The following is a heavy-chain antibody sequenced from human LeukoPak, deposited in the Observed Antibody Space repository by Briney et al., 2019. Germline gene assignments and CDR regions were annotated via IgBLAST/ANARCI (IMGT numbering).Heavy chain of an antibody. CDR1: GRSISSYY. Sequence: PSETLSLTCTVAGRSISSYYWSWIRQPPGKGLEWIGYIYYSGSTNYNPSLKSRVTLSVDTSKNQFSLMLSSVTAADTPVYYCAREAMTTASTSATWGQGTLVTVSS. CDR2: IYYSGST. J-gene: IGHJ4*02. CDR3: AREAMTTASTSAT. D-gene: IGHD4-11*01. V-gene: IGHV4-59*13.